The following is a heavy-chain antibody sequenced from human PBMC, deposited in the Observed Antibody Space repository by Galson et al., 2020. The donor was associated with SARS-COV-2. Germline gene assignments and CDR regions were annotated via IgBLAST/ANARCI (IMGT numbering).Heavy chain of an antibody. CDR3: ARDASWAMFAMDV. V-gene: IGHV3-21*01. CDR1: GFTFNSYT. Sequence: GGSLRLSCAASGFTFNSYTMNWVRQAPGKGLEWVSYISSSSTYLYYADSLKGRFSISRDNARNSLYLEMNSLRVEDTGVYYCARDASWAMFAMDVWGQGTTVTVSS. D-gene: IGHD3-10*02. CDR2: ISSSSTYL. J-gene: IGHJ6*02.